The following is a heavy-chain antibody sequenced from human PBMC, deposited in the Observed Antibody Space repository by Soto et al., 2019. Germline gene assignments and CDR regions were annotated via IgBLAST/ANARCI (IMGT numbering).Heavy chain of an antibody. CDR2: ICYSGST. V-gene: IGHV4-59*01. D-gene: IGHD3-22*01. Sequence: SSETLTLTCTVSGGSISSYDWSWIRQPPGKGLEWIGYICYSGSTNYNPSLKSRVTISVDTSKNKLSLLLSSVTAADTPVYYCACVCRYYESSGYSVDFWGQGTLVTVSS. CDR1: GGSISSYD. J-gene: IGHJ4*02. CDR3: ACVCRYYESSGYSVDF.